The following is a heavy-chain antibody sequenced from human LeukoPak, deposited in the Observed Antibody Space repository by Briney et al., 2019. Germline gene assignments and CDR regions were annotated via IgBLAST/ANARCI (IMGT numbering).Heavy chain of an antibody. CDR3: ARGELRYFDWLNWFDP. Sequence: PSETLSLTCTVSGGSISSGGYYWSWIRQHPGKSLEWIGYIYYSGSTYYNPSLKSRVTISVDTSKNQFSLKLSSVTAADTAVYYCARGELRYFDWLNWFDPWGQGTLVTVSS. J-gene: IGHJ5*02. V-gene: IGHV4-31*03. CDR2: IYYSGST. D-gene: IGHD3-9*01. CDR1: GGSISSGGYY.